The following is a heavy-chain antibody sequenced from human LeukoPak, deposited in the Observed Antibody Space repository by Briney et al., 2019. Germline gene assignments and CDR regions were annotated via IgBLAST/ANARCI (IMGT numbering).Heavy chain of an antibody. CDR3: ARAWLEDWFDP. Sequence: PSETLSLTCTVSGGSISSYYWSWIRQPPGKGLEWIGYIYYSGSTYYNPSLKSRVTISVDTSKNQFSLKLSSVTAADTAVYYCARAWLEDWFDPWGQGTLVTVSS. V-gene: IGHV4-59*12. D-gene: IGHD5-12*01. CDR2: IYYSGST. J-gene: IGHJ5*02. CDR1: GGSISSYY.